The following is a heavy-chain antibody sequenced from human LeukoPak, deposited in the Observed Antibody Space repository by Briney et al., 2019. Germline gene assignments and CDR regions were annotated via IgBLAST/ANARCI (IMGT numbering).Heavy chain of an antibody. CDR2: IYHSGST. V-gene: IGHV4-38-2*02. CDR1: GYSISSGYY. J-gene: IGHJ4*02. CDR3: ARDLFYSSGRKDFDY. Sequence: SETLSLTCTVSGYSISSGYYWGWIRQPPGKGLEWIGSIYHSGSTYYNPSLKSRVTISVDTSKNQFSLKLSSVTAADTAVYYCARDLFYSSGRKDFDYWGQGTLVTVSS. D-gene: IGHD5-18*01.